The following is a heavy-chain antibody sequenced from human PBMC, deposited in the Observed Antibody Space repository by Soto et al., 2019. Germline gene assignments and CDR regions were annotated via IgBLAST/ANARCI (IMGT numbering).Heavy chain of an antibody. CDR3: AKGKQVLRYFDWLLEADDAFDI. CDR1: GFTFSSYA. D-gene: IGHD3-9*01. J-gene: IGHJ3*02. Sequence: EVQLLESGGGLVQPGGSLRLSCAASGFTFSSYAMSWVRQAPGKGLEWVSAISGSGGSTYYADSVKGRFTISRDNSKNTLYLKMNSLRAEDTAVYYCAKGKQVLRYFDWLLEADDAFDIWGQGTMVTVSS. V-gene: IGHV3-23*01. CDR2: ISGSGGST.